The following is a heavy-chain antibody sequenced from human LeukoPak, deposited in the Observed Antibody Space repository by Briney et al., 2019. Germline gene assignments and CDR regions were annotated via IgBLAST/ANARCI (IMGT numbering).Heavy chain of an antibody. CDR2: INPGNGYT. D-gene: IGHD2-2*01. CDR3: ARAECAGCYLIDY. V-gene: IGHV1-3*01. CDR1: GYTFTNHA. Sequence: ASMKVSCKASGYTFTNHAVHWVRQAPGQRLEWMGWINPGNGYTEYPQNFRDRVTITTDTSARTAYMELNSLKSEDTAHYFCARAECAGCYLIDYCGQGSLVTVSS. J-gene: IGHJ4*02.